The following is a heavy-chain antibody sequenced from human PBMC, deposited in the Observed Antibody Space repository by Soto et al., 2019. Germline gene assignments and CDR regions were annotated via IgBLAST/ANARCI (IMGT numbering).Heavy chain of an antibody. V-gene: IGHV1-46*03. D-gene: IGHD1-26*01. CDR1: GYTFTSYY. Sequence: QVQLVQSGAEVKKPGASVKVSCKASGYTFTSYYMHWVRQAPGQGLEWMGIINPSGGSTSYAQKFQGRVTMTRDTSTSTVYMELSSLRSEDTAVYYCARAKEWGLLGDEYYFDSWGQGTLVTVSS. J-gene: IGHJ4*02. CDR2: INPSGGST. CDR3: ARAKEWGLLGDEYYFDS.